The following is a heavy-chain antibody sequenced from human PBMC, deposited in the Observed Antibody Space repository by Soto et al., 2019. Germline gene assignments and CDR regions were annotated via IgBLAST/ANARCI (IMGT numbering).Heavy chain of an antibody. Sequence: SETLSLTCTVSGGSISSSSYYWGWIRQPPGKGLEWIGSIYYSGSTYYNPSLKSRVTISVDTSKNQFSLKLSSVTAADTAVYYCASLDVDYIWGSYRYEESGDAFDIWGQGTMVTVSS. CDR3: ASLDVDYIWGSYRYEESGDAFDI. CDR2: IYYSGST. D-gene: IGHD3-16*02. CDR1: GGSISSSSYY. V-gene: IGHV4-39*01. J-gene: IGHJ3*02.